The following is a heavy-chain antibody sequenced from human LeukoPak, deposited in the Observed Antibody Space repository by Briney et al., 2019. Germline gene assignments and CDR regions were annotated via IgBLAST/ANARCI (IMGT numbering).Heavy chain of an antibody. Sequence: GGSLRLSCAASGFTFSSYAMSWVRQAPGKGLEWVSAISGSGGSTYYADSVKGRFTISRDNSKNTLYLQMNSLRAEDTAVYYCAKDPYSSGWYGSNWFDPWGQGTLVTVSS. V-gene: IGHV3-23*01. CDR1: GFTFSSYA. CDR3: AKDPYSSGWYGSNWFDP. J-gene: IGHJ5*02. D-gene: IGHD6-19*01. CDR2: ISGSGGST.